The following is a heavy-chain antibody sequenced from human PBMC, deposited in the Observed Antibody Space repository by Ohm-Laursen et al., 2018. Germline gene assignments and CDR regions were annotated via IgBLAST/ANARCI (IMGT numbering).Heavy chain of an antibody. CDR1: GFSVSSYD. CDR3: ARDMDSGFRDFDS. V-gene: IGHV3-21*01. J-gene: IGHJ4*02. CDR2: ISETSSHI. D-gene: IGHD5-12*01. Sequence: SLRLSCAASGFSVSSYDMNWVRQAPGKGLEWISYISETSSHIYDADSVRGRFTVARDIAKNSLYLQMNSLRAEDTAVYYCARDMDSGFRDFDSWGQGTLVTVSS.